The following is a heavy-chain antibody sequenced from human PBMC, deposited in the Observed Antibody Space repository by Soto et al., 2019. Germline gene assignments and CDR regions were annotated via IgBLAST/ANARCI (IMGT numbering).Heavy chain of an antibody. Sequence: QVEMVQSGAEVKKPGSSARVSCKVSGGTFSRHSISWVRQAPGQGLEWMGGIIPIFEATQYAQKFQGRLTISADESAASFHMDLSGLRPEDTAISYCARDLTAVRGSWGQGTLVTVS. J-gene: IGHJ4*02. CDR3: ARDLTAVRGS. CDR1: GGTFSRHS. V-gene: IGHV1-69*01. D-gene: IGHD3-10*01. CDR2: IIPIFEAT.